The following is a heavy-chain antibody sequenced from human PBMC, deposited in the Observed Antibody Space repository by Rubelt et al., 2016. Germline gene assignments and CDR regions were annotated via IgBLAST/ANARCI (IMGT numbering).Heavy chain of an antibody. CDR3: ARADYYDSSGYHNWFDP. D-gene: IGHD3-22*01. CDR2: INHSGST. Sequence: QLQLQESGPGLVKPSETLSLTCTVSGGSISSSSYYWGWIRQPPGKGLEWIGEINHSGSTNYNPSLKSRVTISVETSKNQFSLKLSSVTAADTAVYYCARADYYDSSGYHNWFDPWGQGTLVTVSS. CDR1: GGSISSSSYY. J-gene: IGHJ5*02. V-gene: IGHV4-39*07.